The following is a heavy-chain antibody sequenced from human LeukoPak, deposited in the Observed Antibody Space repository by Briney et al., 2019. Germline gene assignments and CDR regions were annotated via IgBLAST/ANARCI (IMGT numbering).Heavy chain of an antibody. J-gene: IGHJ4*02. V-gene: IGHV4-34*01. CDR1: GGSFSGYY. Sequence: PSETLSLTCAVYGGSFSGYYWSWIRQPPGKGLEWIGEINHSGSTNYNPSLKSRVTISVDTPKNQFSLKLSSVTAADTAVYYCAREYYCSGGSCYSGNWGQGTLVTVSS. CDR3: AREYYCSGGSCYSGN. CDR2: INHSGST. D-gene: IGHD2-15*01.